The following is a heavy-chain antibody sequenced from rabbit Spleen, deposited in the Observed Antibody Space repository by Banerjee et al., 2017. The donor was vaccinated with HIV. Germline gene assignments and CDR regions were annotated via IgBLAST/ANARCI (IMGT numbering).Heavy chain of an antibody. V-gene: IGHV1S40*01. Sequence: QSLEESGGDLVKPGASLTLTCTASGFSFSRDYDICWVRQAPGKGLEWIACTYTADGDTYYAPWAKGRFTISKASSTTVTLQVTSLTAADTATYLCARGVPGSLWGQGTLVTVS. CDR2: TYTADGDT. CDR1: GFSFSRDYD. CDR3: ARGVPGSL. D-gene: IGHD4-2*01. J-gene: IGHJ3*01.